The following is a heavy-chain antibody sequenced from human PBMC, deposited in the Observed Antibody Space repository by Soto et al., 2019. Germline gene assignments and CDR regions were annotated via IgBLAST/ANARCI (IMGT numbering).Heavy chain of an antibody. D-gene: IGHD3-16*02. Sequence: EVQLAESGGGLVQPGGSLRLSCAASGFTFSSYGMHWVRQTPGKGLEWVSYISSSSSTIYYADSVKGRFTISRDNAKNSMYLQMHSLRDEDTAVYYCAKDWGPRGTYPFDYWGQGTLITVSS. CDR1: GFTFSSYG. V-gene: IGHV3-48*02. CDR3: AKDWGPRGTYPFDY. CDR2: ISSSSSTI. J-gene: IGHJ4*02.